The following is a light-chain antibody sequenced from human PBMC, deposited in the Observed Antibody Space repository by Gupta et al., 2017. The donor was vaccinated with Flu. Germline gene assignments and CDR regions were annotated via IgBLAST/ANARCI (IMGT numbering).Light chain of an antibody. CDR2: LGS. J-gene: IGKJ1*01. Sequence: DIVITQSPLSLPATPGEPASISCRYSQSLLRSNGYVYLEWYLKKPGQSPQLLIYLGSNRVYGVTDRFSGSGSGSGTDFTLKISRVEPEDVGLYYCRQALQAPSTFGQGTKVEIK. CDR1: QSLLRSNGYVY. CDR3: RQALQAPST. V-gene: IGKV2-28*01.